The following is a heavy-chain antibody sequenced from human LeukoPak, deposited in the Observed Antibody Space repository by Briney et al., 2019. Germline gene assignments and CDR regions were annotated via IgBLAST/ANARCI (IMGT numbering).Heavy chain of an antibody. J-gene: IGHJ4*02. CDR2: IYSGGST. V-gene: IGHV3-53*01. CDR3: ARTPQLAY. D-gene: IGHD3-10*01. CDR1: GFTVSSNY. Sequence: QPGGSLRLSCAASGFTVSSNYMSWVRQAPGKGLEWVSIIYSGGSTYCADSVKGRFTISRDNSKNTLYLQMNSLRAEDTAMYYCARTPQLAYWGQGTLVTVSS.